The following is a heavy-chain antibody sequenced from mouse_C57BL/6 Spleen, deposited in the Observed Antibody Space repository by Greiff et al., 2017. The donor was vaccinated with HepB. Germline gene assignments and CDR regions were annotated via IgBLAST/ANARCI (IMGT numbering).Heavy chain of an antibody. CDR2: INYDGSST. V-gene: IGHV5-16*01. J-gene: IGHJ4*01. Sequence: EVQVVESEGGLVQPGSSMKLSCTASGFTFSDYYMAWVRQVPEKGLEWVANINYDGSSTYYLDSLKSRFIISRDNAKNILYLQMSSLKSEDTATYYCARDGERAMDYWGQGTSVTVSS. CDR1: GFTFSDYY. CDR3: ARDGERAMDY.